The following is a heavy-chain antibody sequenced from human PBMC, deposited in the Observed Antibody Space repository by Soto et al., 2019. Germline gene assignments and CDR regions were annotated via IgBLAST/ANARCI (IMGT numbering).Heavy chain of an antibody. CDR2: IHYSGST. CDR3: ARRAAVGRDWVDP. Sequence: SETLSLTCTVSGGSISSGGYYWTWIRQHPGKGLEWIGYIHYSGSTYYNPSLKSRVNISVDTSKNQFSLKLSSVTAADTAVYYCARRAAVGRDWVDPWGQGTLVTVSS. J-gene: IGHJ5*02. V-gene: IGHV4-31*03. CDR1: GGSISSGGYY. D-gene: IGHD6-13*01.